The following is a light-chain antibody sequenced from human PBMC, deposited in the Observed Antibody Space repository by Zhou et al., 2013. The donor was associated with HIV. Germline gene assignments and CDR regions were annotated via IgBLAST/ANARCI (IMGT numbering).Light chain of an antibody. CDR3: QQYYSYSWT. CDR1: QGISSA. V-gene: IGKV1-13*02. J-gene: IGKJ1*01. CDR2: DAS. Sequence: AIQLTQSPSPLSASVGDRVTITCRASQGISSALAWYQQKPGKAPKLLIYDASSLESGVPSRFSGSGSGTDFTLTISSLQPEDFATYYCQQYYSYSWTFGQGTKVEIK.